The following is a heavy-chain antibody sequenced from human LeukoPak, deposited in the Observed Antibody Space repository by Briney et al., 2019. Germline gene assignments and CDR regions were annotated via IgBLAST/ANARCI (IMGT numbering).Heavy chain of an antibody. D-gene: IGHD1-26*01. CDR2: IYYSGST. CDR3: ASMLRSGSVSYLFDY. J-gene: IGHJ4*02. V-gene: IGHV4-59*03. Sequence: PSETLSLTCTVSLVSISADVFTTVPQPPGKGLEWIGYIYYSGSTNYNPPLKSRVTISIDTSKNQFSRKLRSVTAATPDVYYCASMLRSGSVSYLFDYWGQRTLVTVSS. CDR1: LVSISADV.